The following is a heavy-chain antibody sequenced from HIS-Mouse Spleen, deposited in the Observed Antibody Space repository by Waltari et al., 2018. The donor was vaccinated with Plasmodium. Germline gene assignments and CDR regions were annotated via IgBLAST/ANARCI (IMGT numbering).Heavy chain of an antibody. J-gene: IGHJ1*01. CDR2: INPNSGGT. D-gene: IGHD6-13*01. Sequence: QVQLVQSGAEVKKPGASVKVSCKASGYTFTGYYMHWVRQAPGQGLEWMGWINPNSGGTNYAQTFQGRVSRTRETSMSTGYMELSRLRYDDTAVYYCARVLGYKAAAGTFVEYFQHWGQGTLVTVAS. CDR1: GYTFTGYY. CDR3: ARVLGYKAAAGTFVEYFQH. V-gene: IGHV1-2*02.